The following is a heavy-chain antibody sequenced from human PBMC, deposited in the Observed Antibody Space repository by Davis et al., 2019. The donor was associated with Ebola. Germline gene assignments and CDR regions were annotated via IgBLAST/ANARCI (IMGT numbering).Heavy chain of an antibody. Sequence: GESLKISCAASGFTFSSYAMSWLRQAPGKGLEWVSAISGSGGSTYYADSVKGRFTISRDNSKNTLYLQMNSLRAEDTAVYYCAKGGSGRYRGDYWGQGTLVTVSS. J-gene: IGHJ4*02. CDR1: GFTFSSYA. CDR2: ISGSGGST. V-gene: IGHV3-23*01. CDR3: AKGGSGRYRGDY. D-gene: IGHD6-19*01.